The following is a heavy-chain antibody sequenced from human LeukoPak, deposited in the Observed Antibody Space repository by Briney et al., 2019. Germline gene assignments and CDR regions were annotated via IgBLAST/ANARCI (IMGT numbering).Heavy chain of an antibody. J-gene: IGHJ4*02. CDR3: ARVTYCSSTSCYMYFDY. D-gene: IGHD2-2*02. V-gene: IGHV4-34*08. CDR1: GGTFSGYY. Sequence: SETLSLTCAVYGGTFSGYYWSWIRQPPGKRLEWVGESNDSGGTNYNPSLKSRVTISADKSKNQVSLKLSSVTAADTAVYYCARVTYCSSTSCYMYFDYWGQGTLVTVSS. CDR2: SNDSGGT.